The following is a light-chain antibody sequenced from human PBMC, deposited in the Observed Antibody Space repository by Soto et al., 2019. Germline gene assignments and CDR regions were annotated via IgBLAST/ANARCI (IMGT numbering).Light chain of an antibody. Sequence: HSVLTQPASVSGSPGQSITISCTGSSSDVGGYNYVSWYQQHPGKAPKVMIYEVSNRPSGVSNRFSGSKSGNTASLTISGLQAEDEADYYCSSYASSNTLVFGGGTKLTVL. V-gene: IGLV2-14*01. CDR3: SSYASSNTLV. J-gene: IGLJ2*01. CDR2: EVS. CDR1: SSDVGGYNY.